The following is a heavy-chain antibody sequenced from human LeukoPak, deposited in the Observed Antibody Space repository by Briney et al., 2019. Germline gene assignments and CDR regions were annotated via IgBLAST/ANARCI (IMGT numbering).Heavy chain of an antibody. CDR2: IYYSGST. CDR3: ARVTMVCSGGSCHRIFDY. V-gene: IGHV4-59*01. Sequence: SETLSLTCTVSGGSISSYYWSWIRQPPGKGLEWIGYIYYSGSTNYNPSLKSRVTISVDTSKNQFSLKLSSVTAADTAVYYCARVTMVCSGGSCHRIFDYWGQGTLVTVSS. J-gene: IGHJ4*02. D-gene: IGHD2-15*01. CDR1: GGSISSYY.